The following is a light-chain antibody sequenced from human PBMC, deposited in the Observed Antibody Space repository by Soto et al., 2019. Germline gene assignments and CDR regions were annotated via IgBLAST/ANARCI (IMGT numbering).Light chain of an antibody. CDR2: GAS. CDR1: QSVASN. CDR3: QQYYNWPLT. J-gene: IGKJ3*01. V-gene: IGKV3-15*01. Sequence: EIVMTQSPATLSVSPGERATLSCRASQSVASNLAWYQQKPGQAPRLVIYGASPRATGFPARFSGSGSGTEFTLTISSLQSEDFAVYYCQQYYNWPLTFGPGTKVDIK.